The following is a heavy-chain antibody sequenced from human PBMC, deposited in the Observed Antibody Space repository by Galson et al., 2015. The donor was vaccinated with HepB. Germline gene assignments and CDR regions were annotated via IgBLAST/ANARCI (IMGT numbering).Heavy chain of an antibody. J-gene: IGHJ4*02. CDR1: GFTFSSYA. CDR2: ISGSGGST. V-gene: IGHV3-23*01. CDR3: AKDVAHRHAEGYYGSGSYYNVPY. D-gene: IGHD3-10*01. Sequence: SLRLSCAASGFTFSSYAMSWVRQAPGKGLEWVSAISGSGGSTYYADSVKGRFTISRDNSKNTLYLQMNSLRAEDTAVYYCAKDVAHRHAEGYYGSGSYYNVPYWGQGTLVTVSS.